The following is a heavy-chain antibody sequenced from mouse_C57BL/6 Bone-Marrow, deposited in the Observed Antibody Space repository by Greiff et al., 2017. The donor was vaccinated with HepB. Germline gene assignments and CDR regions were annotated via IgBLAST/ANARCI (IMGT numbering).Heavy chain of an antibody. D-gene: IGHD2-5*01. CDR1: GYAFSSSW. V-gene: IGHV1-82*01. CDR3: AREGAYYSNYDAMDY. Sequence: VQLQQSGPELVKPGASVKISCKASGYAFSSSWMNWVKQRPGKGLEWIGRIYPGDGDTNYNGKFKGKATLTADKSSSTAYMQLSSLTSEDSAVYFCAREGAYYSNYDAMDYWCQGTSVTVSS. J-gene: IGHJ4*01. CDR2: IYPGDGDT.